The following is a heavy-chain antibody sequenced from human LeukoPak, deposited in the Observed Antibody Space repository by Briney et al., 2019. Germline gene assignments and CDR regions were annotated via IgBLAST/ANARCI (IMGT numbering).Heavy chain of an antibody. Sequence: GSLRLSCAASGFTFSSYWMSWVRQAPGKGLEWVANVNQGGSDKHYVDSRFTISRDNANNSLYLQMNSLRAEDTAVYYCVRESRSGSYSGYWGQGTLVTVSS. CDR2: VNQGGSDK. CDR1: GFTFSSYW. J-gene: IGHJ4*02. CDR3: VRESRSGSYSGY. V-gene: IGHV3-7*01. D-gene: IGHD1-26*01.